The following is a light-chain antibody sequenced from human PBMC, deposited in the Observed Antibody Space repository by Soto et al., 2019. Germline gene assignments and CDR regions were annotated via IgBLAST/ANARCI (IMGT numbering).Light chain of an antibody. J-gene: IGKJ3*01. Sequence: DIQMTQSPSSLSASVGDRVTITCRASQSISSYLNWYQQKPGKAPKLLIYAASSLQSGVPSRFSGSGSGTDITLNISSLQPEDVTTYYSQQSYSTPFTFGPGTKVDIK. V-gene: IGKV1-39*01. CDR3: QQSYSTPFT. CDR2: AAS. CDR1: QSISSY.